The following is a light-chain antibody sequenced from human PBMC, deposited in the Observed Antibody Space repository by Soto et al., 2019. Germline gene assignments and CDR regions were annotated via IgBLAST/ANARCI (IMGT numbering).Light chain of an antibody. V-gene: IGKV3-20*01. J-gene: IGKJ3*01. CDR1: QTISSNY. Sequence: ELVLTQSPGTPSLSAGERATLSCRASQTISSNYLAWYQQKPDQAPTLLIFGASYKATGIPDRFSGSGSGTDFTLTISSLEPEDCAVYYCQQYRSSPPEFTFGPGTKVDIK. CDR2: GAS. CDR3: QQYRSSPPEFT.